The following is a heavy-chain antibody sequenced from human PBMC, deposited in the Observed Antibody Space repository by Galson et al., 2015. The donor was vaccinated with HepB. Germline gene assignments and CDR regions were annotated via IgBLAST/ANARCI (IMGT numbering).Heavy chain of an antibody. CDR3: ARGGYCSGGSCYSRWFDP. CDR1: GGTFSSYA. CDR2: IIPIFGTA. D-gene: IGHD2-15*01. J-gene: IGHJ5*02. Sequence: SVKVSCKASGGTFSSYAISWVRQAPGQGLEWMGGIIPIFGTANYAQKFQGRVTITADESTSTAYMELSSLRSEDTAVYYCARGGYCSGGSCYSRWFDPWGQGTLVTVSS. V-gene: IGHV1-69*13.